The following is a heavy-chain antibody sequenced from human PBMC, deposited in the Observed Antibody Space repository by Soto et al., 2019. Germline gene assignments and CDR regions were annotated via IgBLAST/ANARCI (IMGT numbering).Heavy chain of an antibody. CDR3: ARDLDPSGSYYTDY. D-gene: IGHD3-10*01. CDR2: ISPWKGNT. CDR1: GYNFIPYG. V-gene: IGHV1-18*04. Sequence: GASVKVSCKASGYNFIPYGVNWVLQAPGQGLEWMGWISPWKGNTNYAQSFQGRVTMTTDTSTSTAYMELRSLTSDDTAVYYCARDLDPSGSYYTDYWGPGTLVTVSS. J-gene: IGHJ4*02.